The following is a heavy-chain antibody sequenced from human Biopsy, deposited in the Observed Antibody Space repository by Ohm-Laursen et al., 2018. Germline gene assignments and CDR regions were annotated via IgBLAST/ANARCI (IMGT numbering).Heavy chain of an antibody. CDR3: ARHPTGFWFDP. V-gene: IGHV4-39*01. Sequence: GPLSLTCTVSGGSISSSSTYYWAWLRQPPGQGLEWIGSIYNTETTFYNPSLKTRVTISIDTSTNQFSLKVSSVTAADTALYFCARHPTGFWFDPWGHGTLVTVSS. CDR1: GGSISSSSTYY. CDR2: IYNTETT. J-gene: IGHJ5*02.